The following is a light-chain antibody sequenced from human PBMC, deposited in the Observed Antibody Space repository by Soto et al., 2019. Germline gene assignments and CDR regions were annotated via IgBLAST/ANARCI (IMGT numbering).Light chain of an antibody. J-gene: IGLJ2*01. V-gene: IGLV2-14*01. Sequence: QSALTQPASVSGSLVQSITISCTGTSSDVGAYNDVSWYQKHTDKAPKLLIFEVTNRPSGVSGRFSGSKSGITASLSISGLQPEDDADYYCTSYSSSSPVLFGGGTKLTVL. CDR3: TSYSSSSPVL. CDR1: SSDVGAYND. CDR2: EVT.